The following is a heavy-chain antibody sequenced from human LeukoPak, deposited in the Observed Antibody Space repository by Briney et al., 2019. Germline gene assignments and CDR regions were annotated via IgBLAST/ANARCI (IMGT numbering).Heavy chain of an antibody. CDR2: ISWNSGSI. V-gene: IGHV3-9*01. Sequence: HSGGSLRLSCAASGFTFDDYAMHWVRQAPGKGLEWVSGISWNSGSIGYADSVKGRFPISRDNAKNSLYLQMNSLRAEDTALYYCAKDSAWDYYYYGMDVWGQGTTVTVSS. CDR1: GFTFDDYA. J-gene: IGHJ6*02. CDR3: AKDSAWDYYYYGMDV. D-gene: IGHD1-26*01.